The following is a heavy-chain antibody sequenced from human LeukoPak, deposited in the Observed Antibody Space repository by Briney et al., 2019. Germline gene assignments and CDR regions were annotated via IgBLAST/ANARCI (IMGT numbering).Heavy chain of an antibody. CDR1: GGSISSISSY. Sequence: PSQTLSLTCTVSGGSISSISSYWGSIRQPPGKGLGWIVCIYYSGSTYSNPSLKSRHTLSVFTSNNQFSPKLLSVTGAHPSVACRARHLRSPGFELWGGGTLVTVSS. CDR2: IYYSGST. V-gene: IGHV4-39*01. J-gene: IGHJ2*01. CDR3: ARHLRSPGFEL.